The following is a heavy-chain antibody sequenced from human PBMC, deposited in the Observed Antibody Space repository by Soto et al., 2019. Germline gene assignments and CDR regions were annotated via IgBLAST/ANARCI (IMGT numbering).Heavy chain of an antibody. J-gene: IGHJ6*02. Sequence: QVQLVQSGAEVKKPGASVKVSCKASGYTFTSYGISWVRQAPGQGLEWMGWISAYNGNTNYAQKLQGRDTMTTDTSTSTAYMELRSLRSDDTAVYYCARDRKGQVAQDYYYYGMDVWGQGTTVTVSS. CDR1: GYTFTSYG. CDR2: ISAYNGNT. V-gene: IGHV1-18*01. D-gene: IGHD5-12*01. CDR3: ARDRKGQVAQDYYYYGMDV.